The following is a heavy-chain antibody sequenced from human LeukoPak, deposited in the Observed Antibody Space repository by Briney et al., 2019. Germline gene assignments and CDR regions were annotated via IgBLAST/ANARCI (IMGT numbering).Heavy chain of an antibody. J-gene: IGHJ5*02. CDR2: INPNSGGT. Sequence: ASVKVSYTASGYTFTGYYMHWVRQAPGQGLEGMGWINPNSGGTNCAQKSQGRVTITRDASISTAYMGLSRLRSDDTAVYYCARDPARCSSTSCYTGFGLYGVDPWGQGTLVTVSS. D-gene: IGHD2-2*02. CDR3: ARDPARCSSTSCYTGFGLYGVDP. CDR1: GYTFTGYY. V-gene: IGHV1-2*02.